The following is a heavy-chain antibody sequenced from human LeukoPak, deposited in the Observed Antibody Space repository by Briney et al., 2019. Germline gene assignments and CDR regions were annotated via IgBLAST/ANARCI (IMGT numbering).Heavy chain of an antibody. CDR2: ISGTADSK. D-gene: IGHD3-16*01. J-gene: IGHJ3*02. CDR1: RFIFRNYV. V-gene: IGHV3-23*01. CDR3: AKADATIGGAFDT. Sequence: RGSLRLSCAASRFIFRNYVMSGVRQAPGRGLEWLSIISGTADSKYYADSVKGRFTISRDNPRSTLYLEMNILRAEDTAVYYCAKADATIGGAFDTWGQGTMVIVSS.